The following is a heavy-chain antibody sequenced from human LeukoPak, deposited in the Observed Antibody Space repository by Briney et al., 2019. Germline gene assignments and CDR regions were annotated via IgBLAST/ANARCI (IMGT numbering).Heavy chain of an antibody. D-gene: IGHD3-9*01. CDR1: GYIFTNYW. CDR2: IYPDDSDT. J-gene: IGHJ4*02. V-gene: IGHV5-51*01. Sequence: GESLKISCKGSGYIFTNYWIAWVRQMPGKGLEWMGIIYPDDSDTRYSPSFQGQVTISADKSISTAYLQWSSLKASDTAMYYCARGGYFDWLLPFDYWGQGTLVTVSS. CDR3: ARGGYFDWLLPFDY.